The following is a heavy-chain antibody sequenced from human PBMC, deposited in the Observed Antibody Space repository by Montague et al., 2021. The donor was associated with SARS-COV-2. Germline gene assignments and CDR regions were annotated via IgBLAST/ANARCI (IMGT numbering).Heavy chain of an antibody. J-gene: IGHJ4*02. CDR2: IWYDGSQK. CDR1: GFTFNHYC. Sequence: SLRLSCAASGFTFNHYCMHWVRQAPGTGLEWVALIWYDGSQKSYADSVEGRFTISRDNSKNSLYLQMNSLGADDTAVYYCAKAPGGGWYDYLDYWGQGTLVTVSS. CDR3: AKAPGGGWYDYLDY. V-gene: IGHV3-33*03. D-gene: IGHD6-19*01.